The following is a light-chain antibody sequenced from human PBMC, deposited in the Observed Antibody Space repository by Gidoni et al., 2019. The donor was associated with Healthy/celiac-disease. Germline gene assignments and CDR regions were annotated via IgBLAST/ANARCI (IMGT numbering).Light chain of an antibody. CDR2: GAS. CDR1: QSVSSSY. Sequence: DIVLTQSPGTLSLSPGERATFSCRASQSVSSSYLAWYQQKPGQAPRLLIYGASSRATGIPDRFSGSGSGTDFTLTISRLEPEDFAVYYCQQYGSSPRTFGQGTKVEIK. CDR3: QQYGSSPRT. V-gene: IGKV3-20*01. J-gene: IGKJ1*01.